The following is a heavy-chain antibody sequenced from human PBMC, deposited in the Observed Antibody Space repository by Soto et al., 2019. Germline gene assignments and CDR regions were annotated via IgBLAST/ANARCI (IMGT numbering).Heavy chain of an antibody. CDR2: ISSDGSDK. CDR3: AKSLLGIAAAGRYYNYYGMDV. CDR1: GFTFSSYG. Sequence: QVQLVESGGGVVQPGRSLRLSCAASGFTFSSYGMHWVRQAPGKGLEWVAVISSDGSDKYYVDSVKGRFTISRDNPKNTLYLQMNSLRAEDTAVYYCAKSLLGIAAAGRYYNYYGMDVWGQGTTVTFSS. D-gene: IGHD6-13*01. V-gene: IGHV3-30*18. J-gene: IGHJ6*02.